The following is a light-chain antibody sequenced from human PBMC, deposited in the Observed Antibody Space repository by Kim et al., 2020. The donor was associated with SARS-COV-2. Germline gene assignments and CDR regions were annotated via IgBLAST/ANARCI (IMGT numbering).Light chain of an antibody. Sequence: GQRVTISCSGSSSNIGSNYVYWYQQLPGTAPKLLNYRNNQRPSGVPDRFSGSKSGTSASLAISGLRSEDEADYYCAAWNDSLSGPVFGGGTQLTVL. CDR1: SSNIGSNY. CDR3: AAWNDSLSGPV. V-gene: IGLV1-47*01. J-gene: IGLJ2*01. CDR2: RNN.